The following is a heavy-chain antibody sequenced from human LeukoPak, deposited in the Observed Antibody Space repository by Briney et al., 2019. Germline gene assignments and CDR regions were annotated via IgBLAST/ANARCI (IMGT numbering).Heavy chain of an antibody. CDR2: IIPIFGTA. CDR3: ASTTEDGGYSSPRRSYPWDY. J-gene: IGHJ4*02. CDR1: GYTFTSYG. D-gene: IGHD6-19*01. V-gene: IGHV1-69*13. Sequence: GASVKVSCKASGYTFTSYGISWVRQAPGQGLEWMGGIIPIFGTANYAQKFQGRVTITADESTSTAYMELSSLRSEDTAVYYCASTTEDGGYSSPRRSYPWDYWGQGTLVTVSS.